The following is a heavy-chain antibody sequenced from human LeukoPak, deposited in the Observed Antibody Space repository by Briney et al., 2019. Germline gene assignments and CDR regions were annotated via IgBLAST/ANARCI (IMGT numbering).Heavy chain of an antibody. V-gene: IGHV3-30*18. D-gene: IGHD4-11*01. Sequence: GRSLRLSCAASGFTFSSYGMHWVRQAPGKGLEWVAVISHDGSNKYYSDSVKGRFTISRDNSKNTLYLQMNSLRAEDTAVYYCAKDGKTTVTAWGQGTLVTVSS. J-gene: IGHJ4*02. CDR1: GFTFSSYG. CDR3: AKDGKTTVTA. CDR2: ISHDGSNK.